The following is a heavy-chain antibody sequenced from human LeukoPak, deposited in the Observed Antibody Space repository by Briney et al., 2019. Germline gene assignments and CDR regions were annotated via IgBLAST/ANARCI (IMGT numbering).Heavy chain of an antibody. J-gene: IGHJ4*02. V-gene: IGHV3-48*03. Sequence: GGSLRLSCAASGFTFSNYEMNWVRQAPGKGLEWVSYISTSGSTIYYADSVKGRFTISRDNAKNSLYLQMNSLRAEDTAVYYCARDSLTTVTTGFDYWGQGTLVTVSS. D-gene: IGHD4-17*01. CDR1: GFTFSNYE. CDR2: ISTSGSTI. CDR3: ARDSLTTVTTGFDY.